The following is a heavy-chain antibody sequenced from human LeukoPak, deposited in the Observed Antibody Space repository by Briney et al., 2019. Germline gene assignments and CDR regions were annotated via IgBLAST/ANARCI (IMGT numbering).Heavy chain of an antibody. V-gene: IGHV3-30*02. D-gene: IGHD1-26*01. CDR2: IRYDGSNK. CDR3: AKDKGNSGSYNYYYYMDV. J-gene: IGHJ6*03. Sequence: PGGSLRLSCAASGFTFSSYGMHWVRQAPGKGLEWVAFIRYDGSNKYYADSEKGRFTISRDNSKNTLYLQMNSLRAEDTAVYYCAKDKGNSGSYNYYYYMDVWGKGTTVTVSS. CDR1: GFTFSSYG.